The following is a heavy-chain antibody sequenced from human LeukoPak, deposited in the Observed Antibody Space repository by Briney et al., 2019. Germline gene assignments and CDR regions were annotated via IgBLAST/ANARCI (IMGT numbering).Heavy chain of an antibody. J-gene: IGHJ4*02. CDR2: ISSGSGYI. Sequence: PGGSLRLSCAASGFTFSTYNMNWVRQAPGKGLEWVSSISSGSGYIYYADSVKGRFTISRDNTKNSLFLQMNSLRAEDTAVYYCARSPYPTIQCPSDYWGQGTLVTVSS. V-gene: IGHV3-21*01. D-gene: IGHD5-12*01. CDR1: GFTFSTYN. CDR3: ARSPYPTIQCPSDY.